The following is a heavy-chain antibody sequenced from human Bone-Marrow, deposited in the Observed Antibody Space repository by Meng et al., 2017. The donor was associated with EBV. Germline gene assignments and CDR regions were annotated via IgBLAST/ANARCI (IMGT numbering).Heavy chain of an antibody. Sequence: VQLVRSGAEVRRPGSSVKVSCKASGGTFSSYAISWVRQAPGQGLEWMGGIIPIFGTANYAQKFQGRVTITADKSTSTAYMELSSLRSEDTAVYYCARDTHDYGDLTFFDYWGQGTLVTVSS. CDR3: ARDTHDYGDLTFFDY. D-gene: IGHD4-17*01. J-gene: IGHJ4*02. CDR2: IIPIFGTA. CDR1: GGTFSSYA. V-gene: IGHV1-69*06.